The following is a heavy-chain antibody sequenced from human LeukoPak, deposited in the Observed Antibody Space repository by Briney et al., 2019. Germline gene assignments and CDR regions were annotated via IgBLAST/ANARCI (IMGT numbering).Heavy chain of an antibody. Sequence: GGSLRLSCAASGFTVSRNYMSWVRQAPGKGLEWVSLIYSGGRTFHADSVKGRFTISRDNSKSTLYLQMNSLRAEDTALYYCARVFARYGSGTGVFDPWGQGTLVTVSS. CDR2: IYSGGRT. CDR1: GFTVSRNY. CDR3: ARVFARYGSGTGVFDP. D-gene: IGHD3-10*01. V-gene: IGHV3-66*01. J-gene: IGHJ5*02.